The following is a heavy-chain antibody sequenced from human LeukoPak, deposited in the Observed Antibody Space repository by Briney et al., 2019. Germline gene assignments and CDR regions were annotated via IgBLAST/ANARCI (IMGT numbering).Heavy chain of an antibody. J-gene: IGHJ5*02. CDR1: GFTFSSHG. D-gene: IGHD3-22*01. CDR2: ISGSGGNT. V-gene: IGHV3-48*01. CDR3: ARVLHKRNYDSSDYYGS. Sequence: GETLRLSCAASGFTFSSHGMNWVRQAPGKGLEWVSGISGSGGNTYYADSVKGRFTISRDNAKNSLYLQLNSLRAEDTAVYYCARVLHKRNYDSSDYYGSWGQGTLVTVSS.